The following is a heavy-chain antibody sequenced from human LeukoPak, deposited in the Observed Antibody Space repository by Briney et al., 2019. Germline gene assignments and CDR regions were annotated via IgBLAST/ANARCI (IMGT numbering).Heavy chain of an antibody. J-gene: IGHJ5*02. CDR3: ARERGTIMNVGGPTRFDP. CDR2: IYSSGRT. CDR1: GDSISGSY. Sequence: SETVSLTCTMSGDSISGSYWSWLRLPAGKGLEWIGRIYSSGRTNYNPALKGRVTMSVDTSKNEFSLKLTSVTAADTAVFYCARERGTIMNVGGPTRFDPWGQGILVIVSS. D-gene: IGHD3/OR15-3a*01. V-gene: IGHV4-4*07.